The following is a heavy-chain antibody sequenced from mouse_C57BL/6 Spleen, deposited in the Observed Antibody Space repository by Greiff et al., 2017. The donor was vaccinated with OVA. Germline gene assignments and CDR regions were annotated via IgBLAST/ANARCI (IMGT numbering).Heavy chain of an antibody. CDR2: IHPNSGST. Sequence: QVQLQQPGAELVKPGASVKLSCKASGYTFTSYWMHWVKQRPGQGLEWIGMIHPNSGSTNYNEKFKSKATLTVDTSSSTAYMQLSSLTSEDSAVYYCAWSNWGTLAYWGQGTLVTVSA. D-gene: IGHD4-1*01. J-gene: IGHJ3*01. CDR1: GYTFTSYW. CDR3: AWSNWGTLAY. V-gene: IGHV1-64*01.